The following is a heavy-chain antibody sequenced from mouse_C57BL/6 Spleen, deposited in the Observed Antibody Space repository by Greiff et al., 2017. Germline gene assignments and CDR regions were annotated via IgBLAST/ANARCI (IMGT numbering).Heavy chain of an antibody. V-gene: IGHV1-80*01. D-gene: IGHD4-1*01. CDR3: ARSFFWDEDY. J-gene: IGHJ2*01. CDR2: IYPGDGDT. CDR1: GYAFSSYW. Sequence: QVQLQQSGAELVKPGASVKISCKASGYAFSSYWMNWVKQRPGKGLEWIGQIYPGDGDTNYNEKFKSKATLTVDKSSSTAYMQLSSLTSEDSAVYYCARSFFWDEDYWGQGTTLTVSS.